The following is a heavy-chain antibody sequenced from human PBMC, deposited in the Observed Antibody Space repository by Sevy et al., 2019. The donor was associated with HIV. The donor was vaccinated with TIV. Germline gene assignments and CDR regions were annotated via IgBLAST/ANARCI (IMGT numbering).Heavy chain of an antibody. V-gene: IGHV1-2*02. CDR1: GYTFTGYY. CDR3: ARAGGIPYCSSTSCHLHY. J-gene: IGHJ4*02. CDR2: INPNSGGT. Sequence: ASVKVSCKASGYTFTGYYMHWVRQAPGQGLEWMGWINPNSGGTNYAQKFQGRVTMTRDTSISTAYMELSRLRSDDTAVYYCARAGGIPYCSSTSCHLHYWGQGTLVTVSS. D-gene: IGHD2-2*01.